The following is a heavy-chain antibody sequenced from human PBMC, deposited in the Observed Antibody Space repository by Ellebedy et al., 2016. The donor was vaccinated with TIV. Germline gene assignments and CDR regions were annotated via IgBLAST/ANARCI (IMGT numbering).Heavy chain of an antibody. Sequence: ASVKVSCKASGYTFTTYGISWVRQAPGQGLEWMGWISGYNGDTNYAQKFQGRVTMTTATSTSTVYMELRSLSFDDTAVYYCTRGFYEKFDPWGQGTLVTVS. CDR3: TRGFYEKFDP. J-gene: IGHJ5*02. D-gene: IGHD5/OR15-5a*01. V-gene: IGHV1-18*04. CDR2: ISGYNGDT. CDR1: GYTFTTYG.